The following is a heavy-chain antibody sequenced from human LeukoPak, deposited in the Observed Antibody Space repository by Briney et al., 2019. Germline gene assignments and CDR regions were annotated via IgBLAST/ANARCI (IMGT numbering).Heavy chain of an antibody. CDR2: MNPNSGNT. D-gene: IGHD4-17*01. V-gene: IGHV1-18*04. Sequence: GSVIVSCKASGYNFIGYWIHWVRQAPGQGLEGMGWMNPNSGNTDYAQKLQGRVTMTTDTSTSTAYMELRSLRSDDTAVYYCASHDYGDYDYYYYMDVWGKGTTVTVSS. CDR1: GYNFIGYW. CDR3: ASHDYGDYDYYYYMDV. J-gene: IGHJ6*03.